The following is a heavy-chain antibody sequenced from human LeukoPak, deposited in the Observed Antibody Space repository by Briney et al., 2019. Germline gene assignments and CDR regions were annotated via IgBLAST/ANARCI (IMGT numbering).Heavy chain of an antibody. CDR3: ARDAVAGTNY. D-gene: IGHD6-19*01. V-gene: IGHV4-59*01. CDR2: IYYSGST. CDR1: GGSISSYY. Sequence: SETLSLTCTVSGGSISSYYWSWIRQPPGKGLELIGYIYYSGSTNYNPSLKSRVTISVDTSKNQFSLKLSSVTAADTAVYYCARDAVAGTNYWGQGTLVTVSS. J-gene: IGHJ4*02.